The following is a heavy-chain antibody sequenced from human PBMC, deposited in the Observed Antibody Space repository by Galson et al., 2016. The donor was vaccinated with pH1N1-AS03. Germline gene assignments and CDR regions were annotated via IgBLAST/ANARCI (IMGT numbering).Heavy chain of an antibody. CDR1: GFTFTTYW. D-gene: IGHD3-22*01. Sequence: SLRLSCAASGFTFTTYWMHWVRQAPGRGLVWVSSINNEGTSTRDTDSVRGRFFISRDNAKNTVYLQMNSLRAEDTAVYYCARQDSSGYFHGLDVWGQVTTVTVSS. CDR2: INNEGTST. J-gene: IGHJ3*01. CDR3: ARQDSSGYFHGLDV. V-gene: IGHV3-74*01.